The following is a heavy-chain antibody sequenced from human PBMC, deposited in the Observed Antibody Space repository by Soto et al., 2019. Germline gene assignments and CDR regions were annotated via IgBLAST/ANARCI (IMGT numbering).Heavy chain of an antibody. D-gene: IGHD6-13*01. CDR2: ISGSGGST. CDR3: ANLKWRQLVNGDHFSY. CDR1: GFTFSSYA. V-gene: IGHV3-23*01. Sequence: GGSLRLSCAASGFTFSSYAMSWVRQAPGKGLEWVSAISGSGGSTYYADSVKGRFTISRDNSKNTLYLQMNSLRAEDTAVYYCANLKWRQLVNGDHFSYRAQGTLVPVSS. J-gene: IGHJ4*02.